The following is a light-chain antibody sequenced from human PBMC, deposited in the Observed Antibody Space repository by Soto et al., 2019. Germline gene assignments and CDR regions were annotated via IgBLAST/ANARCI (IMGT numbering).Light chain of an antibody. Sequence: QSALTQPRSVSGSPGQSVTISCTGTSSDVCGYNYVSWYQQHPGKAPKLMIYDVSKRPSGVPDRFSGSKSGNTASLTISGLQAEDEADYYCCSYAGSDTLLFGGGTELTVL. CDR2: DVS. V-gene: IGLV2-11*01. CDR3: CSYAGSDTLL. CDR1: SSDVCGYNY. J-gene: IGLJ2*01.